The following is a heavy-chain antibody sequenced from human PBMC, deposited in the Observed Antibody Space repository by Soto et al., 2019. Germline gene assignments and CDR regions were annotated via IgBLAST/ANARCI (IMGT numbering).Heavy chain of an antibody. CDR3: ARGGEYYGFWSGSYYYGIDV. Sequence: SETLSLTCTVSGGSISSGGYYWSWIRQHPGKGLEWIGYIYYSGSTYYNPSLKSRVTISLDTSTNQFSLKLSSVTAADTAGYYCARGGEYYGFWSGSYYYGIDVWGQGTKVTVS. J-gene: IGHJ6*02. CDR2: IYYSGST. CDR1: GGSISSGGYY. V-gene: IGHV4-31*03. D-gene: IGHD3-3*01.